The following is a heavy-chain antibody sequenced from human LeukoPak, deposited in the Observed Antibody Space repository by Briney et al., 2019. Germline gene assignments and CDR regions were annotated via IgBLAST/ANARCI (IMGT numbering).Heavy chain of an antibody. CDR2: IYSGGST. Sequence: GGSLRLSCAVSGFAFGSEAMSWVRQAPGKGLEWVSVIYSGGSTYYADSVKGRFTISRDNSKNTLYLQMNSLRAEDTAVYYCARDLSSGYYGYWGQGTLVTVSS. CDR3: ARDLSSGYYGY. V-gene: IGHV3-66*01. D-gene: IGHD3-22*01. J-gene: IGHJ4*02. CDR1: GFAFGSEA.